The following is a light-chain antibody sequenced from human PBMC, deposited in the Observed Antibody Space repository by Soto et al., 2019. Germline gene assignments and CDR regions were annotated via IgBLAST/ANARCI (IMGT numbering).Light chain of an antibody. Sequence: DIQMTQSPSSLSASVGDRVTITCRASQGISKSLAWYQQMPGKVPKLLIYAASNLQSGFFSCFSGSGSGTVITLTVSCQHLEDVVTYYCHTYNSVPHTFGPGTKVDI. CDR3: HTYNSVPHT. V-gene: IGKV1-27*01. CDR1: QGISKS. CDR2: AAS. J-gene: IGKJ3*01.